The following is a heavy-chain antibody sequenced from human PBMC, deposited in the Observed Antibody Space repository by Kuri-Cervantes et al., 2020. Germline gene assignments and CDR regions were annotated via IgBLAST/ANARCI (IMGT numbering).Heavy chain of an antibody. V-gene: IGHV3-30-3*02. J-gene: IGHJ4*02. CDR3: AKIPRCSSTSCYGDY. CDR2: ISYDGSNK. D-gene: IGHD2-2*01. CDR1: GFTFSSYA. Sequence: GGSLRLSCAASGFTFSSYAMHWVRQAPGKGLEWVAVISYDGSNKYYADSVKGRFTISRDNSKNTLYLQMNSLRAEDTAVYYYAKIPRCSSTSCYGDYWGQGTLVTVSS.